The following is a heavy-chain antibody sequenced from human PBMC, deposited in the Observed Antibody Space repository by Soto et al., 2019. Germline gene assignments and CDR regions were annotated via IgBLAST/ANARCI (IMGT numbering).Heavy chain of an antibody. CDR1: GGSLSAYY. J-gene: IGHJ6*02. CDR2: IIHSEST. Sequence: PSETLSLTCAVYGGSLSAYYWSWVRQPPGKGLEWIGEIIHSESTKYNPSLKSRVTISVDTSKNQFSLKLSSVTAADTAVYYCARQRPTDGRWEFANYYGMDVWGQGTTVTVSS. V-gene: IGHV4-34*12. D-gene: IGHD1-26*01. CDR3: ARQRPTDGRWEFANYYGMDV.